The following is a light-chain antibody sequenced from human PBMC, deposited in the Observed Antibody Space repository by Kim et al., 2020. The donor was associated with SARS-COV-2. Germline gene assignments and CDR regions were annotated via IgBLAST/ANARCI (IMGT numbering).Light chain of an antibody. V-gene: IGKV1-39*01. CDR3: QQSVSSPPYS. CDR2: AAS. J-gene: IGKJ2*01. Sequence: HRVTITCRASQSISSYLNWFQQRPGNAPQRLIYAASRLQSGVPSRFSRSGSGTAFTLTISSLQPEDSATYYCQQSVSSPPYSFGQGTKLEI. CDR1: QSISSY.